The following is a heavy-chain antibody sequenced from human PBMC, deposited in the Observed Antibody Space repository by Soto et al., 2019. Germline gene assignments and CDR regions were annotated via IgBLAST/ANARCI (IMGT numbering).Heavy chain of an antibody. CDR3: AKDTDVVGAAYKFDY. Sequence: PGGSLRLSCVASGFSFSSYGMHWVRQAPGKGLEWVAVISYDGGNKYYADSVKGRFTISRDNSKNTLDLQMNSLRGEDTAVYYCAKDTDVVGAAYKFDYWGQGTLVTVYS. CDR1: GFSFSSYG. CDR2: ISYDGGNK. D-gene: IGHD1-26*01. V-gene: IGHV3-30*18. J-gene: IGHJ4*02.